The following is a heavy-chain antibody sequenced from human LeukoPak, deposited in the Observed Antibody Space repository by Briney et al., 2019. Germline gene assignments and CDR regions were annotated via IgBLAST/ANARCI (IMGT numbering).Heavy chain of an antibody. J-gene: IGHJ5*02. CDR3: ARHYDFWSGYSNWFDP. CDR1: GGSISSYY. CDR2: IYTSGST. V-gene: IGHV4-4*07. Sequence: SETLSLTCTVSGGSISSYYWSWIRQPAGKGLEWIGRIYTSGSTNYNPSLKSQVTMSVDTSKNQFSLKLSSVTAADTAVYYCARHYDFWSGYSNWFDPWGQGTLVTVSS. D-gene: IGHD3-3*01.